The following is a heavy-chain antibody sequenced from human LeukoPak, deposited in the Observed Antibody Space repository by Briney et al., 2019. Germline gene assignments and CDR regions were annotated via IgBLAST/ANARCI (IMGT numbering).Heavy chain of an antibody. J-gene: IGHJ5*02. CDR2: INSGGSST. CDR3: ARGVVGARFDP. CDR1: GFTFSSYW. Sequence: GGSLRLSCAASGFTFSSYWMHWVRQAPGKGLLCVSRINSGGSSTIYADSVKGRFTISRDNAKNTLYLQMNSLRAEDTAVYYCARGVVGARFDPWGQGTLVTVSS. V-gene: IGHV3-74*01. D-gene: IGHD1-26*01.